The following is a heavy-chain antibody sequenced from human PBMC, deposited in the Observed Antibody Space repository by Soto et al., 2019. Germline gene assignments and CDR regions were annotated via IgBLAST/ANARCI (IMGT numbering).Heavy chain of an antibody. Sequence: EVQLEESGGGLIQPGGSLRLSCAASGFSVSSNYMSWVRQAPEKGLEWVSVFYSGGSTYYADSVKGRFTISRDNSKNTLYLQMNSLRAEDTAVYYCARSLPCEKYFGEYYFDCWGQGTLVTVSS. D-gene: IGHD3-16*01. CDR1: GFSVSSNY. CDR2: FYSGGST. CDR3: ARSLPCEKYFGEYYFDC. V-gene: IGHV3-53*01. J-gene: IGHJ4*02.